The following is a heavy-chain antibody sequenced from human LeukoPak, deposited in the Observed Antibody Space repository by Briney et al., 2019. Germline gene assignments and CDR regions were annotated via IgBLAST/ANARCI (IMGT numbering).Heavy chain of an antibody. V-gene: IGHV1-2*02. CDR2: INPNSGGT. CDR3: ARGLVVRGIQLYMGAFDI. J-gene: IGHJ3*02. CDR1: GYTFTGYY. Sequence: GASVKGSCKASGYTFTGYYMHWVRQAPGQGLEWMGWINPNSGGTNYAQKFRGRVTMTRDTSISTAYMELSRLRSDDTAVYYCARGLVVRGIQLYMGAFDIWGQGTMVTVSS. D-gene: IGHD5-18*01.